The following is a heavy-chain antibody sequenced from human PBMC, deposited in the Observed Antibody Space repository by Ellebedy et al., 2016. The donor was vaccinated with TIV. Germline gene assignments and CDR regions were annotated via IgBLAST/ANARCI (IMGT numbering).Heavy chain of an antibody. D-gene: IGHD6-6*01. J-gene: IGHJ3*02. V-gene: IGHV2-70*11. CDR1: GSSLYSSGMC. CDR2: IDWDDNK. CDR3: ARTLSVRCTSSSGGGFDI. Sequence: SGPTLVKPTQTLTLTCTFSGSSLYSSGMCVSWIRQPPGKALEWLARIDWDDNKYYNASLRTRLTISKDTPKNEVVLIMTNMDPVDTATYNCARTLSVRCTSSSGGGFDIWGRGTVVTVSS.